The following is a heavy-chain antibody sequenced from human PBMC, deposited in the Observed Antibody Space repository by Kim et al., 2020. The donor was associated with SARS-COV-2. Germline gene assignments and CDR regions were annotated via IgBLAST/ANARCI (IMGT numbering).Heavy chain of an antibody. CDR1: GFIFSNYW. Sequence: GGSLRLSCAASGFIFSNYWMTWVRQAPGKGLEWVANIKADGSDRYYVDSVKGRFTISRDNAKNSVYLQMNSLRAEDTAVYYCARNSGRSNNWPDVFDFWGQGTLVSVSS. D-gene: IGHD1-26*01. V-gene: IGHV3-7*01. CDR2: IKADGSDR. J-gene: IGHJ4*02. CDR3: ARNSGRSNNWPDVFDF.